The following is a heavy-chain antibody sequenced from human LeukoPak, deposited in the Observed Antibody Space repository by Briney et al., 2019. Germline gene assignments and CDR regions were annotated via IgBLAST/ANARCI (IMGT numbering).Heavy chain of an antibody. D-gene: IGHD2-15*01. CDR2: INHSGST. Sequence: SETLSLTCAVYGGSFSGYYWSWIRQPPGKGLEWIGEINHSGSTNYNPSLKSRVTISVDTSKNQFSLKLSSVTAADTAVYYCARRRYCSGGSCYAPFDYWGQGTLVTVSS. J-gene: IGHJ4*02. V-gene: IGHV4-34*01. CDR1: GGSFSGYY. CDR3: ARRRYCSGGSCYAPFDY.